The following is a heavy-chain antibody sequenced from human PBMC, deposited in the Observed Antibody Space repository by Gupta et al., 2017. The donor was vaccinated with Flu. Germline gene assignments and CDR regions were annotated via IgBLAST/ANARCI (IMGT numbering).Heavy chain of an antibody. CDR2: ISGSGGST. Sequence: EVQLLESGGGLVQPGGSLRLSCAASGFTFSSYAMSWVRQAPGKGLEWVSAISGSGGSTYYADSVKGRFTISRDNSKNTLYLQMNSLRAEDTAVYYCAKRLAGGSGSYRLSQEMDYYYGMDVWGQGTTVTVSS. CDR3: AKRLAGGSGSYRLSQEMDYYYGMDV. CDR1: GFTFSSYA. J-gene: IGHJ6*02. V-gene: IGHV3-23*01. D-gene: IGHD3-10*01.